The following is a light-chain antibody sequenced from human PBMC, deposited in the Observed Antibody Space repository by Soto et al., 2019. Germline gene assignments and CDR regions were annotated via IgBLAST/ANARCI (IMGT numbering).Light chain of an antibody. V-gene: IGKV3-11*02. CDR3: QQRSYSLT. CDR2: DTS. J-gene: IGKJ4*01. Sequence: EIVLTQSPATLSLSPGEGATLSCRASQSAGSYLAWYQQKPGQAPRLLIYDTSNRTTGIPARFSGSGSGRDFTLTMSSLEPEDFAVDYCQQRSYSLTFGGDIKVEIK. CDR1: QSAGSY.